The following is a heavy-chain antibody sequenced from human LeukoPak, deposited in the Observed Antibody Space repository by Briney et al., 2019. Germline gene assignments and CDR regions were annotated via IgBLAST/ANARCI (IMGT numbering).Heavy chain of an antibody. CDR3: ALQIGGDTVTFDY. CDR1: GFAFSSYW. V-gene: IGHV3-7*01. J-gene: IGHJ4*02. CDR2: IKRDGSDT. D-gene: IGHD2-21*01. Sequence: PGGSLRLSCAASGFAFSSYWMSWVRQAPGKGLEWVANIKRDGSDTSYVDSVKGRFTISRDNAKNSLYLQMNSLRAEDTAVYYCALQIGGDTVTFDYWGQGTLVTVSS.